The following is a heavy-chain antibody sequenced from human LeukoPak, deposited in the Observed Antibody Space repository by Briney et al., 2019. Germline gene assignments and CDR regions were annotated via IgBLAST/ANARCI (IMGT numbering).Heavy chain of an antibody. D-gene: IGHD3-3*01. V-gene: IGHV1-2*02. CDR3: ARDRDITIFGVVLMVFDY. Sequence: ASVKVSCKASGYSFSGHYIHWVRQAPGQGLEWMGWINPNSGDTKYAQEFQGRVTMTRDTSIITAYMELGRLRSDDTAMYYCARDRDITIFGVVLMVFDYWGQGTLVTVSP. J-gene: IGHJ4*02. CDR2: INPNSGDT. CDR1: GYSFSGHY.